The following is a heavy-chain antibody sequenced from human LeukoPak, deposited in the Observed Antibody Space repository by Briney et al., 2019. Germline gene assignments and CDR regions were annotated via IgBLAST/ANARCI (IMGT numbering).Heavy chain of an antibody. Sequence: SETLSLTCTVSGGSISGYFWSWIRQPPGEGLQFIGYIYYTGTASYNPSLNSRVTMSVDTSKNQFSLKVSSVTAADTAVYYCAKFATVTVPNWLDFWGQGTLVTVSS. CDR3: AKFATVTVPNWLDF. D-gene: IGHD4-17*01. V-gene: IGHV4-59*01. CDR2: IYYTGTA. J-gene: IGHJ5*01. CDR1: GGSISGYF.